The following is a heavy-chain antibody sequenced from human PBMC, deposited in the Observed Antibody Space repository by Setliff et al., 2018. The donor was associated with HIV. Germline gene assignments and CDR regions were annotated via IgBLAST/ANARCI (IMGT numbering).Heavy chain of an antibody. V-gene: IGHV4-31*03. CDR3: ASTKVTHHGRYFQH. D-gene: IGHD4-4*01. CDR2: IYYSGST. Sequence: PSETLSLTCTVSGGSISSGFYYWNWIRQHPGKGLEWIGYIYYSGSTYYNPSLKSRVTISVDTSKNQFSLKLSSVTAADTAVYYCASTKVTHHGRYFQHWGQGTLVTVSS. CDR1: GGSISSGFYY. J-gene: IGHJ1*01.